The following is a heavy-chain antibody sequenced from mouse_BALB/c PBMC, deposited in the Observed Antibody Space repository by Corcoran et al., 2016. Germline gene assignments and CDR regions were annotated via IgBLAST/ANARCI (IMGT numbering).Heavy chain of an antibody. V-gene: IGHV9-3-1*01. CDR1: GYTFTNYG. CDR2: INTYTGEA. Sequence: QIPLVQSGPELKKPGETVKISCKASGYTFTNYGMNWVKQAPGKGLKWMGWINTYTGEATYSDDFKGRFAFSLETSASTSYLHINNLKNEDTATYFCARYLKGAMDYWCQGTSVTVSS. CDR3: ARYLKGAMDY. J-gene: IGHJ4*01.